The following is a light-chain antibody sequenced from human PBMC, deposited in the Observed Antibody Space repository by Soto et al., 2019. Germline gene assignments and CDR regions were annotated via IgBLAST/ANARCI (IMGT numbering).Light chain of an antibody. CDR3: AAWDDSLNGYV. CDR2: SNN. Sequence: QSVLTQPPSASGTPGQRVTISCSGSSSNIGSNSVNWYQQLPGTAPKLLTYSNNQRPSGVPDRFSGSKSGTSASLAISGLQSGDEADYYCAAWDDSLNGYVFGTGTKVTVL. CDR1: SSNIGSNS. V-gene: IGLV1-44*01. J-gene: IGLJ1*01.